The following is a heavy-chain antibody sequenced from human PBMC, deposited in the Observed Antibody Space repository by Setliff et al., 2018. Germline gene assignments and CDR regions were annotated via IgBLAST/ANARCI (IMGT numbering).Heavy chain of an antibody. CDR3: SRLVRYCTTTTCQRASGGEF. CDR1: GYSFNDYG. CDR2: IKTFSFKA. V-gene: IGHV1-18*01. D-gene: IGHD2-2*01. Sequence: ASVKVSCKASGYSFNDYGVNWVRQAPGQGLEWVGWIKTFSFKANYAQKLQDRVTITTDTSTATVYMELRGLRSDDTATYYCSRLVRYCTTTTCQRASGGEFWGQGTLVTVSS. J-gene: IGHJ4*02.